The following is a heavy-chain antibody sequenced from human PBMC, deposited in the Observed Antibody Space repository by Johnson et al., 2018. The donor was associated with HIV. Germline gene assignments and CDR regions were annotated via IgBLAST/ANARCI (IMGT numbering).Heavy chain of an antibody. CDR1: GFTFSSYG. CDR3: AKVRRGSSYGDAFDL. D-gene: IGHD1-26*01. Sequence: QVQLVESGGGVVQPGRSLRLSCAASGFTFSSYGMHWVRQAPGKGLEWVAVIWYDGSNKYYADSVKGRFTISRDNSKNTLYLQMNSLRAEDTAVYYCAKVRRGSSYGDAFDLWGQGTMVTVSS. V-gene: IGHV3-33*06. CDR2: IWYDGSNK. J-gene: IGHJ3*01.